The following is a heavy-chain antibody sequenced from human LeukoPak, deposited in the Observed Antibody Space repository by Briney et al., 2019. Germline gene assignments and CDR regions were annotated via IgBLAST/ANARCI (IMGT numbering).Heavy chain of an antibody. CDR2: ISSSGSTI. Sequence: TGGSLRLSCAASGFTFSSYEMNWVRQAPGKGLEWVSYISSSGSTIYYADSVKGRFTISRDNAKNSLYLQMNSLRAEDTAVYYCARDPHDYGDCDWGYWGQGTLVTVSS. V-gene: IGHV3-48*03. J-gene: IGHJ4*02. CDR3: ARDPHDYGDCDWGY. CDR1: GFTFSSYE. D-gene: IGHD4-17*01.